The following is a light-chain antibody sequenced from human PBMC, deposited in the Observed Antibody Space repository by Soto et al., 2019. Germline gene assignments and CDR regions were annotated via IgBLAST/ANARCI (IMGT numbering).Light chain of an antibody. Sequence: EIVLTQSPATLSLSPGERATLSCRASHSVSNYLAWYQQKPGQAPRLLIYDASNRATGIPARFSGSGSGTDFNITLNSLEPEEFAVYYCQQRSNWPLTFGGGTKVEIK. CDR1: HSVSNY. CDR2: DAS. V-gene: IGKV3-11*01. J-gene: IGKJ4*01. CDR3: QQRSNWPLT.